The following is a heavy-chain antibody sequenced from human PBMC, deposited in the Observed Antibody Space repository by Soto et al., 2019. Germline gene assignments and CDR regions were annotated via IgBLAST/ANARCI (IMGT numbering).Heavy chain of an antibody. Sequence: PGRSLRLSCTASGFTFNNSAMTWVRQAPEQWLQWVATVSDIGGSRGRTNYGASVQGRFTLSRANSTNTLYLQLDSLTAADTAEYYLASATAVVIAALGIWGPGTMVTVSS. V-gene: IGHV3-23*01. D-gene: IGHD2-21*01. CDR2: VSDIGGSRGRT. J-gene: IGHJ3*02. CDR1: GFTFNNSA. CDR3: ASATAVVIAALGI.